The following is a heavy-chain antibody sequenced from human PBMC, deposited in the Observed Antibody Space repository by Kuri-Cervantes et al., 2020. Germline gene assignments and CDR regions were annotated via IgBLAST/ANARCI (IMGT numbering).Heavy chain of an antibody. CDR2: ISYYGSNK. J-gene: IGHJ4*02. D-gene: IGHD3-10*01. V-gene: IGHV3-30-3*01. CDR3: ARVRGVDYFDY. Sequence: GGSLRLSCAASGFTFSSYAMHWVRQAPGKGLEWVAAISYYGSNKYYADSVKGRFTISRDNSKNTLYLQMNSLRAEDTAVYYCARVRGVDYFDYWGQGTLVTVSS. CDR1: GFTFSSYA.